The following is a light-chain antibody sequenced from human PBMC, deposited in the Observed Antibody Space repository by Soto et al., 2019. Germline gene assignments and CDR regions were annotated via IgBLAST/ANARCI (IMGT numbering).Light chain of an antibody. CDR3: QQYNNWPRWT. V-gene: IGKV3-15*01. Sequence: EIVMTQSPATLSVSPGXRATLSCRASQSVSSNLAWYQQKPGQAPRLLIYGASTRATGIPARFSGSGSGTEFTLTISSLQSEDFAVYYCQQYNNWPRWTFGQGTK. CDR2: GAS. CDR1: QSVSSN. J-gene: IGKJ1*01.